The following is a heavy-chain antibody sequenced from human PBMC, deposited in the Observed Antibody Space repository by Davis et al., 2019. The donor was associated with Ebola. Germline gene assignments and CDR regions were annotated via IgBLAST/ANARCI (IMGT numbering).Heavy chain of an antibody. CDR1: GYTFTSYY. J-gene: IGHJ4*02. D-gene: IGHD5-12*01. Sequence: ASVKVSCKASGYTFTSYYIHWVRQVPGQGLEWMGWILPYNGGTSYAQKFQGWVTMSRDTSTTTAYLEVNSLKSDDTAVYYCARNHENRGNEVSFDSWGQGTPVTVSS. V-gene: IGHV1-2*04. CDR2: ILPYNGGT. CDR3: ARNHENRGNEVSFDS.